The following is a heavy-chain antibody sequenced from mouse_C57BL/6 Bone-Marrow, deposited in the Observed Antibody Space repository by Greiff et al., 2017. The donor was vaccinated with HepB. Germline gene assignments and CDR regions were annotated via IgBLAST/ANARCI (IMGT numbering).Heavy chain of an antibody. Sequence: EVQLVESGGGLVKPGGSLKLSCAASGFTFSDYYMYWVRQTPEKRLEWVATISDGGSYTYYPDSVKGRFTISRDNAKNNRYLQMSSLKSEDTAMYYCARAGGYPQAWFAYWGQGTLVTVSA. CDR2: ISDGGSYT. CDR3: ARAGGYPQAWFAY. J-gene: IGHJ3*01. CDR1: GFTFSDYY. V-gene: IGHV5-4*02.